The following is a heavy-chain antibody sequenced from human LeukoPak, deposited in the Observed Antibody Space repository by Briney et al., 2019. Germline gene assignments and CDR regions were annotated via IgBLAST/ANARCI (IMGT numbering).Heavy chain of an antibody. CDR2: ISDSGRNI. Sequence: GGSLRLSCAASGFTFSMYGMAWLRLAPGKGLEWVSSISDSGRNIYYADSVKGRFTISRDNSKNTLFLQMNSLRADDTAVYYCVRDRRTGRTSFDYWGLGALVTVSS. CDR3: VRDRRTGRTSFDY. J-gene: IGHJ4*02. V-gene: IGHV3-23*01. D-gene: IGHD1-1*01. CDR1: GFTFSMYG.